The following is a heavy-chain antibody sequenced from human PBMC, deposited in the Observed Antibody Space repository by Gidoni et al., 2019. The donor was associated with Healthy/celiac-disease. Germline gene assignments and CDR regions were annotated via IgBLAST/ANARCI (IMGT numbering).Heavy chain of an antibody. D-gene: IGHD3-22*01. CDR2: IRYEGSNK. Sequence: QVQLVASGGGEGQPGGCLGRSCGTSGVTLGSYGMHWGRQAPGNGLEWVAFIRYEGSNKYYADSVKGRFTISRDNSKNTLYLQMNSLRAEDTAVYYCAIDLPYYYDSSGHPFDYWGQGTLVTVSS. V-gene: IGHV3-30*02. CDR3: AIDLPYYYDSSGHPFDY. J-gene: IGHJ4*02. CDR1: GVTLGSYG.